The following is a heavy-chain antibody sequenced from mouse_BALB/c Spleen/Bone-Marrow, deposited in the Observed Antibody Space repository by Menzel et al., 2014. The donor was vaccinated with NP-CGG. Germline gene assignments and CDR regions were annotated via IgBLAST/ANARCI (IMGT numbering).Heavy chain of an antibody. CDR1: GFTFSSYG. V-gene: IGHV5-17*02. J-gene: IGHJ4*01. D-gene: IGHD4-1*02. CDR2: ISSGSTAN. CDR3: AKSNWDGVGYAMAY. Sequence: EVKVEESGGGLVQPGGSRTLSRAASGFTFSSYGMHWVRQAPEKGLEWVAYISSGSTANYYADTVKGRFTISRDNPKNTLFLQMTSLRSEDTAMYYCAKSNWDGVGYAMAYWGQGTSVTVSS.